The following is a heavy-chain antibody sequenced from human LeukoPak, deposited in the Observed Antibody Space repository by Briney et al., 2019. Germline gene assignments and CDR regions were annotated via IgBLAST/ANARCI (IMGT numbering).Heavy chain of an antibody. Sequence: SETLSLTCTVSGGSISSYYWSWIRQPAGKGLEWIGRIYTSGSTNYNPSLKSRVTMSVDTSKNQSSLKVTSVTAADTAVYYCARAVGYYFDSSGPSKAFDYWGQGTLVTVSS. J-gene: IGHJ4*02. CDR2: IYTSGST. CDR3: ARAVGYYFDSSGPSKAFDY. CDR1: GGSISSYY. V-gene: IGHV4-4*07. D-gene: IGHD3-22*01.